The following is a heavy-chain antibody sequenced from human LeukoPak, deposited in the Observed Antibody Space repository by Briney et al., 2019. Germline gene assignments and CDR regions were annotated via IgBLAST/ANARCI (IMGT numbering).Heavy chain of an antibody. CDR2: VFYNGST. V-gene: IGHV4-59*12. J-gene: IGHJ4*02. Sequence: ESGPGLVKPSETLSLTCTVAGGSISNYFWSWIRQPPGKVLEWVGHVFYNGSTNYNPSLKSRVTISVDRSKNQFSLKLSSVTAADTAVYYCARVRGYCSSTSCYTFDYWGQGTLVTVSS. CDR1: GGSISNYF. D-gene: IGHD2-2*02. CDR3: ARVRGYCSSTSCYTFDY.